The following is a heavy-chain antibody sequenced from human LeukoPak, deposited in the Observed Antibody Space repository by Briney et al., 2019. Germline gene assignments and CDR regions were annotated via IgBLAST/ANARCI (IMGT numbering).Heavy chain of an antibody. CDR2: INHSGST. V-gene: IGHV4-34*01. CDR3: ARPSRPYYYYYMDV. CDR1: GGSFSGYY. Sequence: SSETLSLTCAVYGGSFSGYYWSWIRQPPGKGLEWIGEINHSGSTNYNPSLKSRVTISVDTSKNQFSLKLSSVTAADTAVYYCARPSRPYYYYYMDVWGKGTTVTISS. J-gene: IGHJ6*03.